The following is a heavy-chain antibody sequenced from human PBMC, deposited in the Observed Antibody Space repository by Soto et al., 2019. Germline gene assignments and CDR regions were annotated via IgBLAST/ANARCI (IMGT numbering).Heavy chain of an antibody. CDR2: IIPIFGSP. CDR3: ASLGYLTGWYGGI. Sequence: GASVKVSCKASGGAFSSYAISWVRQAPGQGLEWMGGIIPIFGSPNYAQTFQGRVTISADKSTSTAYIELRSLRSEDTTMYYCASLGYLTGWYGGIWGQGTMVTVSS. D-gene: IGHD6-19*01. CDR1: GGAFSSYA. V-gene: IGHV1-69*06. J-gene: IGHJ3*02.